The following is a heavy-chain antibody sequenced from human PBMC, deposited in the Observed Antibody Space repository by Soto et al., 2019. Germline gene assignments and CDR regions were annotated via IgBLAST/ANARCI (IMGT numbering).Heavy chain of an antibody. D-gene: IGHD3-3*01. J-gene: IGHJ5*02. CDR3: ARAGNDFWSGYLPLNWFDP. CDR2: INHSGST. CDR1: GGSFSGYY. V-gene: IGHV4-34*01. Sequence: PSETLSLTCAVYGGSFSGYYWSWIRQPPGKGLEWIGEINHSGSTNYNPSLKSRVTISVDTSKNQFSLKLSSVTAADTAVYYCARAGNDFWSGYLPLNWFDPWGQGTLVTVS.